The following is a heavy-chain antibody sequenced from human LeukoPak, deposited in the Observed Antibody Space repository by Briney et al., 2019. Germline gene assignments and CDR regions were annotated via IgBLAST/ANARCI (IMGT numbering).Heavy chain of an antibody. Sequence: SETLSLTCTVSGGSISSYYWSWIRQPPGQALEWIGYIYCSGSTNYNPSLKSPVTISVDTSKNQFSLKLSSVAAADTAVYYCARDRKGIAVAGPKTYYYYGMDVWGQGTTVTVSS. J-gene: IGHJ6*02. CDR3: ARDRKGIAVAGPKTYYYYGMDV. CDR2: IYCSGST. V-gene: IGHV4-59*01. CDR1: GGSISSYY. D-gene: IGHD6-19*01.